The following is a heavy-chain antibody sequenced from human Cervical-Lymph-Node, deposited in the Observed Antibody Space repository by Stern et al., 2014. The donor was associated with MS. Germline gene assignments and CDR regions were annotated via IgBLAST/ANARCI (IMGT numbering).Heavy chain of an antibody. Sequence: QLQLQESGPGLVKPSQTLSLTCAISGDSVSSNSAAWNWIRQSPSRGLEWLGRTYYRSKWYNDYAVSVKSRITIHPDTSNNQFSLQLSSVTPEDSAVYYCARVDVYSSGGYRTGWFGTWGQGTLVTVSS. J-gene: IGHJ5*02. CDR3: ARVDVYSSGGYRTGWFGT. V-gene: IGHV6-1*01. D-gene: IGHD6-19*01. CDR2: TYYRSKWYN. CDR1: GDSVSSNSAA.